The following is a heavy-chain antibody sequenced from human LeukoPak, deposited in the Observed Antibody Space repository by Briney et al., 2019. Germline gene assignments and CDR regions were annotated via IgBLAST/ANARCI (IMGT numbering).Heavy chain of an antibody. CDR2: IYYSGST. V-gene: IGHV4-39*07. CDR1: GGSISSSSYY. CDR3: ARGGVRVVVAEVAFDY. J-gene: IGHJ4*02. Sequence: SETLSLTCTVSGGSISSSSYYWGWIRQPPGKGLEWIGSIYYSGSTYYNPSLKSRVTISVDTSKNQFSLKLSSVTAADTAVYYCARGGVRVVVAEVAFDYWGQGTLVTVSS. D-gene: IGHD2-15*01.